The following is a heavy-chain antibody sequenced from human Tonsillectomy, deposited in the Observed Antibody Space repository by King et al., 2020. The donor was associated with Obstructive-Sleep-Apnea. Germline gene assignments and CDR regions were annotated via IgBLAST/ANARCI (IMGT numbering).Heavy chain of an antibody. CDR2: IKNKNDGGTA. D-gene: IGHD6-19*01. Sequence: WVRQAPGKGMEWFGRIKNKNDGGTADYAAPVKGRFTISRDDSENHLYLQMNSLKAEDTAVYYCTPDIDDSGSTITTPYWGQGILVTVSS. J-gene: IGHJ4*02. CDR3: TPDIDDSGSTITTPY. V-gene: IGHV3-15*01.